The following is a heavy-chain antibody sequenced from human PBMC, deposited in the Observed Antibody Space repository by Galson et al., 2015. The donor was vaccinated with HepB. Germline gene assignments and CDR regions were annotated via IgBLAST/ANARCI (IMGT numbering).Heavy chain of an antibody. D-gene: IGHD4-17*01. V-gene: IGHV1-2*06. CDR1: GYIFTGYY. Sequence: SVKVSCKASGYIFTGYYIHWVRQAPGQGLEWKGRINPNSGGTDYAQNFQGRITLTRDTSISTVYMDLSRLTSDDTAVYYCARSGGDYGDPTHRLDPWGQGTLVTVSS. CDR2: INPNSGGT. J-gene: IGHJ5*02. CDR3: ARSGGDYGDPTHRLDP.